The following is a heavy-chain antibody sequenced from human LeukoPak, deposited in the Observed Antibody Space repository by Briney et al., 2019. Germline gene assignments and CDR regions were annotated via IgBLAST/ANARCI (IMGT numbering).Heavy chain of an antibody. Sequence: GGSLRLSCTACGFTFGDYAMSWARQAPGKGLEWVGFIRSKAYGGTTEYAASVKGRFTISRDDSKSIAYLQMNSLKTEDTAVYYCTRERDIVATIAIYYFDYWGQGTLVTVSS. V-gene: IGHV3-49*04. CDR2: IRSKAYGGTT. J-gene: IGHJ4*02. CDR1: GFTFGDYA. D-gene: IGHD5-12*01. CDR3: TRERDIVATIAIYYFDY.